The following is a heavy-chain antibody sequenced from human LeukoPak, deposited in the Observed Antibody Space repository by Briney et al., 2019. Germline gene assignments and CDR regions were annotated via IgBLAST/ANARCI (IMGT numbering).Heavy chain of an antibody. D-gene: IGHD5-12*01. CDR3: ARETGYSGYDASHTDH. J-gene: IGHJ4*02. CDR1: GFTFSSYS. CDR2: ISSSSSYI. V-gene: IGHV3-21*01. Sequence: PGGSLRLSCAASGFTFSSYSMNWVRQAPGKGLEWVSSISSSSSYIYYADSVKGRFTISRDNAKNSLYLQMNSLRAEDTAVYYCARETGYSGYDASHTDHWGQGTLVPVSS.